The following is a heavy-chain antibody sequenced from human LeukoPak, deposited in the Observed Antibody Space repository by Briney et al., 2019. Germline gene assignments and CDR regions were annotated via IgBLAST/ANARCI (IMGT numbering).Heavy chain of an antibody. V-gene: IGHV3-23*01. CDR1: GFIFSSYA. J-gene: IGHJ5*02. CDR3: AKDIESGTIGWFDP. Sequence: GGSLRLSCAASGFIFSSYAMSWVRQAPGKGLQWVSSISGSRGTTYYADSVKGRFTISRDNSKNTLYLQVNSLRDEDTAVYYCAKDIESGTIGWFDPWGQGTLVTVSS. CDR2: ISGSRGTT. D-gene: IGHD1-7*01.